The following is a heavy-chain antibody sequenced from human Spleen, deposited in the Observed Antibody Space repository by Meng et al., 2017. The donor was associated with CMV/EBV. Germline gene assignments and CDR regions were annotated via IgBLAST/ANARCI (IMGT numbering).Heavy chain of an antibody. CDR3: ARRDEERYSFDY. Sequence: ASVKVSCKASGYTFINYYMNWVRQAPGQGLEWMGIISPSSGHTTYAKRFQGRVTMTRDTSTSTAYMELSSLRSEDTAVYYCARRDEERYSFDYWGQGTLVTVSS. V-gene: IGHV1-46*01. J-gene: IGHJ4*02. CDR1: GYTFINYY. D-gene: IGHD5-24*01. CDR2: ISPSSGHT.